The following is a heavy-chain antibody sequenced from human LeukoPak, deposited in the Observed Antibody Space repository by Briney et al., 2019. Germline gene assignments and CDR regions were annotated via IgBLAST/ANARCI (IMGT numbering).Heavy chain of an antibody. CDR3: AKGVIAAAGITEYFQH. J-gene: IGHJ1*01. CDR2: ISYDGSNK. V-gene: IGHV3-30*04. Sequence: GGSLRLSCAASGFTFSSYAMHWVRQAPGKGLEWVAVISYDGSNKYYADSVKGRFTISRDNSKNTLYLQMNSLRAEDTAVYYCAKGVIAAAGITEYFQHWGQGTLVTVSS. D-gene: IGHD6-13*01. CDR1: GFTFSSYA.